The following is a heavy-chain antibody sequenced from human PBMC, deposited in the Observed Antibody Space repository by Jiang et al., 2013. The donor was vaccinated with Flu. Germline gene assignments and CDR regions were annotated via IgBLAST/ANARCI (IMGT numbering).Heavy chain of an antibody. D-gene: IGHD3-22*01. CDR3: ARYERKALVVVITYFDY. V-gene: IGHV3-11*01. Sequence: YISSSGSTIYYADSVKGRFTISRDNAKNSLCLQMNSLRAEDTAVYYCARYERKALVVVITYFDYWGQGTLVTVSS. J-gene: IGHJ4*02. CDR2: ISSSGSTI.